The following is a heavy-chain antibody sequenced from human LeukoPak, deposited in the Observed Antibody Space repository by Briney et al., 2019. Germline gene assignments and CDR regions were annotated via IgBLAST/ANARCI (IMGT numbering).Heavy chain of an antibody. V-gene: IGHV1-69*13. CDR2: IIPIFGTT. Sequence: SVKVSCKASGITFNRFAISWVRQAPGQGLEWMGRIIPIFGTTNYAHKFQGRLTISADESTSTAYMDLSGLRFDDTAVYYCARAIWSGSYTGGYFDYWGQGTLVTVSS. J-gene: IGHJ4*02. CDR3: ARAIWSGSYTGGYFDY. D-gene: IGHD3-3*01. CDR1: GITFNRFA.